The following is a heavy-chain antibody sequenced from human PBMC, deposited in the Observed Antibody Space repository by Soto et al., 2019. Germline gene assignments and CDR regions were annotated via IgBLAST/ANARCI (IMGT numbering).Heavy chain of an antibody. CDR1: GFTFSSYE. J-gene: IGHJ6*02. CDR3: ARGKTTVTFMDV. CDR2: ISSSGSTI. V-gene: IGHV3-48*03. D-gene: IGHD4-17*01. Sequence: EVQLVESGGGLVQPGGSPRLSCAASGFTFSSYEMNWVRQAPGKGLEWVSYISSSGSTIYYADSVKGRFTISRDNAKNSLYLQMNSLRAEDTAVYYCARGKTTVTFMDVWGQGTTVTVSS.